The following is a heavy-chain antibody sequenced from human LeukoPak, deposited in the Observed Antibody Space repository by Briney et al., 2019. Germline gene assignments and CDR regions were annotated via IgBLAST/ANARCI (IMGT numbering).Heavy chain of an antibody. D-gene: IGHD6-19*01. Sequence: GGSLRLSCAVSGFTFSNYAMSWVRQAPGKGLEWVSAIGGSDGFTYYADSVRGHFTISRDNSKNTLYLQMNSLRAEDTSTYHCAILSEEWLDDYYMALWGKGTTVIVSS. CDR1: GFTFSNYA. CDR2: IGGSDGFT. J-gene: IGHJ6*03. V-gene: IGHV3-23*01. CDR3: AILSEEWLDDYYMAL.